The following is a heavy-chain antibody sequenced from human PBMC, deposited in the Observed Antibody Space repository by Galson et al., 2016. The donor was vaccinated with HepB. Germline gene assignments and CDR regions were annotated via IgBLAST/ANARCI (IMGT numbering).Heavy chain of an antibody. CDR1: GYTFNTYG. CDR3: TRGSRCSAGTCYSPAFHY. D-gene: IGHD2-15*01. CDR2: ISGTNGNT. Sequence: SVKVSCKASGYTFNTYGIGWVRQAPGQGFEWMGWISGTNGNTNYAQSLQGRVTMTRDISTNTAYLELRGLREDDTATYYCTRGSRCSAGTCYSPAFHYWGQGTLVTVSS. V-gene: IGHV1-18*01. J-gene: IGHJ4*02.